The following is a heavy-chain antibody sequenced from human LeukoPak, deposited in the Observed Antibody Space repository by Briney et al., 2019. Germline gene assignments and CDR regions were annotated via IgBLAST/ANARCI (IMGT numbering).Heavy chain of an antibody. CDR2: ISSSSSYI. Sequence: GGSLRLSCAASGFTFSSYSMNWVRQAPGKGLEWVSSISSSSSYIYYADSAKGRFTISRDNAKNSLYLQMNSLRAEDTAVYYCARELTYYYDSSGYYNTRGFDYWGQGTLVTVSS. CDR1: GFTFSSYS. D-gene: IGHD3-22*01. J-gene: IGHJ4*02. V-gene: IGHV3-21*01. CDR3: ARELTYYYDSSGYYNTRGFDY.